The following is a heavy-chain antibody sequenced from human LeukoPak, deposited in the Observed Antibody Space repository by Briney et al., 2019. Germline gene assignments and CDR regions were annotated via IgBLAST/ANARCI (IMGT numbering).Heavy chain of an antibody. CDR2: IYYSGST. D-gene: IGHD1-26*01. V-gene: IGHV4-39*07. CDR1: GGSISSSSYY. CDR3: ASGSRGRDDAFDI. Sequence: SETLSLTCTVSGGSISSSSYYWGWIRQPPGKGLEWIGSIYYSGSTYYNPSLKSRVTISVDTSKNQFSLKLSSVTAADTAVYYCASGSRGRDDAFDIWGQGTMVTVSS. J-gene: IGHJ3*02.